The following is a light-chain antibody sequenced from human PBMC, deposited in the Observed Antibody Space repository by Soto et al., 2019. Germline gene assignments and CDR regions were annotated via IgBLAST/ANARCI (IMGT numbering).Light chain of an antibody. CDR2: GAS. J-gene: IGKJ1*01. Sequence: EIVLTQSPATLSVSPGERVTLSCRASESVDINLAWYQQKPGQAPRLLIYGASTRATDMPGTFSGRGSGTEFTLTISSLQSEDFAVYYCQPYKNWPRTFGQGTKVDIK. CDR1: ESVDIN. V-gene: IGKV3-15*01. CDR3: QPYKNWPRT.